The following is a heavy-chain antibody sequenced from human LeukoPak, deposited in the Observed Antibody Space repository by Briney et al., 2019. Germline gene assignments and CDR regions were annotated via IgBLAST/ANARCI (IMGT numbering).Heavy chain of an antibody. D-gene: IGHD3-22*01. V-gene: IGHV1-24*01. CDR1: GYTLTELS. CDR2: FDPEDGET. J-gene: IGHJ4*02. Sequence: ASVKVSCKVSGYTLTELSMHWVRQAPGKRLEWMGGFDPEDGETIYAQKFQGRVTMTEDTSTDTAYMELSSLRSEDTAVYYCATVKYYYDSSGYYYDYWGQGTLVTVSS. CDR3: ATVKYYYDSSGYYYDY.